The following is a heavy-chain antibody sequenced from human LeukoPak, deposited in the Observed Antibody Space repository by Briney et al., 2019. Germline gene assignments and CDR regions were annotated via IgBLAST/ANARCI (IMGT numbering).Heavy chain of an antibody. CDR3: ATDFYDST. CDR2: IRSNSDGGTI. D-gene: IGHD3-22*01. CDR1: VFTFSNAW. Sequence: GGSLRLSCATSVFTFSNAWMKWVRQAPGKGREWVGRIRSNSDGGTIDYAAPVKGRFTLSRDDSKTTLYLQMNSLQTEDTAVYYCATDFYDSTWGQGTLVTVSS. J-gene: IGHJ5*02. V-gene: IGHV3-15*07.